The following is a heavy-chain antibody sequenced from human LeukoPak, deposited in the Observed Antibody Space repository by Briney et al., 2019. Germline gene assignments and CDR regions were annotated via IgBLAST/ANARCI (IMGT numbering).Heavy chain of an antibody. CDR3: AREGGLAHFYYMDV. CDR1: GGSISSGSYY. V-gene: IGHV4-61*02. Sequence: PSQTQSLTCTVSGGSISSGSYYWSWIRQPAGKGLEWIGRIYTSGSTNYNPSLKSRVTISVDTSKNQFSLKLSSVTAADTAVYYCAREGGLAHFYYMDVWGKGTTVTVSS. CDR2: IYTSGST. D-gene: IGHD3-16*01. J-gene: IGHJ6*03.